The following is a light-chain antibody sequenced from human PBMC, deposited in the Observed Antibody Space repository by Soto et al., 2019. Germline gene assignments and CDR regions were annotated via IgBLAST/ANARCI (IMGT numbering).Light chain of an antibody. CDR3: QQYGSSGT. CDR1: QSVSSSF. V-gene: IGKV3-20*01. J-gene: IGKJ1*01. CDR2: SAS. Sequence: EVGLSQSPCTLSLSTGERATLSCRASQSVSSSFLAWYQQKPGQPPRLLIYSASGRATGIPDRFSGSGSGTEFTLTISSLRSEDFAVYYCQQYGSSGTFGQGTKVAIK.